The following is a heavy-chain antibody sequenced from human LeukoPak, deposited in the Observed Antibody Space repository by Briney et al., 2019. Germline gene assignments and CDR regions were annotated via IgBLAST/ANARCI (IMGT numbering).Heavy chain of an antibody. J-gene: IGHJ4*02. D-gene: IGHD2-2*03. V-gene: IGHV3-30*02. CDR3: AKDSHWILFDD. CDR1: GFTFSSYG. CDR2: IRYDGSNE. Sequence: GGSLRLSCAASGFTFSSYGMHWVRQAPGKGLEWVSFIRYDGSNEYYADSVKDRFTISRDNSKNTLYLQMNSLRDEDTAVYYCAKDSHWILFDDWGQGTLVTVSS.